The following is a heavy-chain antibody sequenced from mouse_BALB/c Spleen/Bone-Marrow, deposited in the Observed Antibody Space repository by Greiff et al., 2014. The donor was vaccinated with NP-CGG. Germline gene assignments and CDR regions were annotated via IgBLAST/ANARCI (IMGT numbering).Heavy chain of an antibody. CDR1: GFTFSSYG. CDR2: INSNGGST. CDR3: ARVWYFDY. J-gene: IGHJ2*03. V-gene: IGHV5-6-3*01. Sequence: DVQLVESGGGLVQPGGSLKLSCAASGFTFSSYGMSWVRQTPDKRLELVATINSNGGSTYYPDSVKGRFTISRDNAKNTLYLQMSSLKSEDTAMYYCARVWYFDYWGQGISLTVSS.